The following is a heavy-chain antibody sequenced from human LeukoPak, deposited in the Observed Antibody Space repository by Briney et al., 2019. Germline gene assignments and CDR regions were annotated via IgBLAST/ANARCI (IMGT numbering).Heavy chain of an antibody. D-gene: IGHD5-18*01. CDR3: ARGKVDTASYYFDY. V-gene: IGHV4-31*03. CDR2: IYYSGST. J-gene: IGHJ4*02. CDR1: GGSISSGGYC. Sequence: SETLSLTCTVSGGSISSGGYCWSWIRQHPGKGLEWIGYIYYSGSTYYNPSLKSRVTISVDTSKNQFSLKLSSVTAADTAVYYCARGKVDTASYYFDYWGQGTLVTVSS.